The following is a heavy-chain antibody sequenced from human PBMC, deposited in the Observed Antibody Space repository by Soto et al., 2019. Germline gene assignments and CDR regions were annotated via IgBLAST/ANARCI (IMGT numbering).Heavy chain of an antibody. CDR3: TTDRRIVVPAATGY. V-gene: IGHV3-15*01. CDR1: GFTFSNAW. J-gene: IGHJ4*02. Sequence: GGSLRLSCAASGFTFSNAWMSWVRQAPGKGLEWVGRIKSKTDGGTTDYAAPMKGRFTISRDDSKNTLYLQMNSLKTEDTAVYYCTTDRRIVVPAATGYWGQGTLVTVSS. CDR2: IKSKTDGGTT. D-gene: IGHD2-2*01.